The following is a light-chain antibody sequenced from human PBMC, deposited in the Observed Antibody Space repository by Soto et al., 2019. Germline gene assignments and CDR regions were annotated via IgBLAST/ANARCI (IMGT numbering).Light chain of an antibody. Sequence: EIVLTQSPGTLYLSPGERATLSCRASQSVSSSYLAWYQQKPGQAPRLLIYGASSMATGIPDRFSGSGSGTDFTLTISRLEPEEFAVYYCQQYGSSPPYTFGQGTKLEIQ. CDR2: GAS. CDR3: QQYGSSPPYT. V-gene: IGKV3-20*01. CDR1: QSVSSSY. J-gene: IGKJ2*01.